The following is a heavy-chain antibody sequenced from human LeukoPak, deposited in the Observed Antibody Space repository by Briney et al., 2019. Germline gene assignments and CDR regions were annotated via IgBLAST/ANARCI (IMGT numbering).Heavy chain of an antibody. Sequence: SETLSRTCAGYGGSFRGDYWGWLGQPPGKGVEWMGEINHSGSTNYSTSLKSRVTISVDTSKNQFSLKLSSVTAADTAVYYCARGPYNSRHFDYWGQGTLVTVSS. CDR2: INHSGST. CDR3: ARGPYNSRHFDY. CDR1: GGSFRGDY. D-gene: IGHD6-13*01. J-gene: IGHJ4*02. V-gene: IGHV4-34*01.